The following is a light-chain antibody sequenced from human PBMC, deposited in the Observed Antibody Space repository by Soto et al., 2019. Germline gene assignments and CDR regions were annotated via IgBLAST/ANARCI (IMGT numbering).Light chain of an antibody. V-gene: IGKV4-1*01. CDR1: QSVLYSSNNKNY. Sequence: DIHMTQSPDSVAVSLCERATINFKSSQSVLYSSNNKNYLSWYQQKPGQPPKLLMYWASTRESGVPDRFSGSGSGTDFTLTISSLQAEDVAVYYCQQYYNIPITFGQGTRLEIK. CDR3: QQYYNIPIT. CDR2: WAS. J-gene: IGKJ5*01.